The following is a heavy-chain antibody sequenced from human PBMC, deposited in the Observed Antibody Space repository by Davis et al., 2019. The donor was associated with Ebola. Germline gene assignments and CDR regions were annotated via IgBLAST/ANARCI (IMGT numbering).Heavy chain of an antibody. D-gene: IGHD4-17*01. CDR3: VADDYGVFV. CDR1: GYSLTALS. Sequence: ASVKVSCKVSGYSLTALSMHWVRQAPGKGLEWVGRFDPEDVETLCAQKFQGRVTMTEDSSSDTAYMDLRSLRSEDTAVYYCVADDYGVFVWGQGTLVTVSS. V-gene: IGHV1-24*01. CDR2: FDPEDVET. J-gene: IGHJ4*02.